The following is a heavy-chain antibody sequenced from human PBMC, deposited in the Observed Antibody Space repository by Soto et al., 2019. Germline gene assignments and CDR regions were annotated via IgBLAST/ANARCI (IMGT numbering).Heavy chain of an antibody. Sequence: QVQLVQSGAEVKKPGASVKVSCKASGYTFSSYGISWVRQAPGQGLEWMGWISAYNGNTNYAQKLQGRVTMTTDTSTSTAYMELRSLRSDDTAVYYCARTVATDQSQYYYYGMDVWGQGTTVTVSS. V-gene: IGHV1-18*01. CDR1: GYTFSSYG. CDR2: ISAYNGNT. J-gene: IGHJ6*02. D-gene: IGHD5-12*01. CDR3: ARTVATDQSQYYYYGMDV.